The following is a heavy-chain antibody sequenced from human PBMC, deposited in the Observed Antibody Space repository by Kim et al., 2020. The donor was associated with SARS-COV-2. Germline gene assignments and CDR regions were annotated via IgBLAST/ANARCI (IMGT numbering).Heavy chain of an antibody. J-gene: IGHJ6*01. Sequence: GGSLRLSCAASGFTFSSYGMHWVRQAPGKGLEWVAVISYDGSNKYYADSVKGRFTISRDNSKNTLYLQMNSLRAEDTAVYYCAKDRHDFWSGPQGYYYG. V-gene: IGHV3-30*18. D-gene: IGHD3-3*01. CDR1: GFTFSSYG. CDR3: AKDRHDFWSGPQGYYYG. CDR2: ISYDGSNK.